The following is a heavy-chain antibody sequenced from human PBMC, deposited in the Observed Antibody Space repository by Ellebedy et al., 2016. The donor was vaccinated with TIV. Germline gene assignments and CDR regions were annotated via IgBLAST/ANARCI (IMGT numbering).Heavy chain of an antibody. V-gene: IGHV3-7*01. CDR2: IHDDGSVK. J-gene: IGHJ1*01. CDR1: GFAFSSYY. CDR3: ATRYCSDGSCYGSDLEH. Sequence: GESLKISCAASGFAFSSYYMPWVRQAPGKGLEWVANIHDDGSVKHYADSVTGRFTISRDNAENSVFLQMNTLRVEDTAVYYCATRYCSDGSCYGSDLEHWGQGTLVTVSS. D-gene: IGHD2-15*01.